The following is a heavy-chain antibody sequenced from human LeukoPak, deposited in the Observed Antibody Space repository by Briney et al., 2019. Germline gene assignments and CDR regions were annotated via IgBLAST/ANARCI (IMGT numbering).Heavy chain of an antibody. J-gene: IGHJ5*02. CDR3: AKVDYGDYAWFDP. CDR1: GYTFSSYA. V-gene: IGHV3-23*01. CDR2: ISGSGGST. D-gene: IGHD4-17*01. Sequence: GASVKVSCKASGYTFSSYAMSWVRQAPGKGLEWVSAISGSGGSTYYADSVKGRFTISGDNSKNTLYLQMNSLRAEDTAVYYCAKVDYGDYAWFDPWGQGTLVTVSS.